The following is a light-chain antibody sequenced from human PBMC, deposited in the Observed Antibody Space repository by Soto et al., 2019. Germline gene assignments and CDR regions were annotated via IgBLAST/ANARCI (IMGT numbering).Light chain of an antibody. CDR2: GNS. V-gene: IGLV1-40*01. Sequence: QAVVTQPPSVSGAPGQRVTISCTGSSSNIGAGYDVHWYQQLPGTAPKLLIYGNSNRPSGVPDRFSGSKSGTSASLAITGLQAEDEADYYCQSYDNSLGGSVFGGGTKVTVL. CDR1: SSNIGAGYD. CDR3: QSYDNSLGGSV. J-gene: IGLJ3*02.